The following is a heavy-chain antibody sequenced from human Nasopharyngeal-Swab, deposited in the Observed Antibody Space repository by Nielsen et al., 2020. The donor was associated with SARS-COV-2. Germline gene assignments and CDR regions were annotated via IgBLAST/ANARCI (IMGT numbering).Heavy chain of an antibody. CDR3: AGYGGNSF. CDR2: IAHDASNE. CDR1: GFTFSSFG. J-gene: IGHJ4*02. V-gene: IGHV3-30*03. Sequence: SLKISCAASGFTFSSFGMHWVRQAPGKGLEWVAFIAHDASNEYYGDSVKGRFSISRDNSKNTVDLQMDRLRAEDSAVYYCAGYGGNSFWGQGTLVTVSS. D-gene: IGHD4-23*01.